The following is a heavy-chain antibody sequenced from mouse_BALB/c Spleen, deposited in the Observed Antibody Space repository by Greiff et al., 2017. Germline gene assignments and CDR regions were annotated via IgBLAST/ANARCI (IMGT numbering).Heavy chain of an antibody. Sequence: VQLKQSGAELVKPGASVKLSCTASGFNIKDTYMHWVKQRPEQGLEWIGRIDPANGNTKYDPKFQGKATITADTSSNTAYLQLSSLTSEDTAVYYCARYGNYGDAMDYWGQGTSVTVSS. CDR2: IDPANGNT. J-gene: IGHJ4*01. CDR1: GFNIKDTY. V-gene: IGHV14-3*02. CDR3: ARYGNYGDAMDY. D-gene: IGHD2-1*01.